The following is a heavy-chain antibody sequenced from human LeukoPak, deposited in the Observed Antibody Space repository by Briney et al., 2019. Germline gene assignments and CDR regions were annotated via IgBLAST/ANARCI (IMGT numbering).Heavy chain of an antibody. CDR1: GFTFSSYA. CDR2: ISVSGDST. D-gene: IGHD3-10*01. J-gene: IGHJ4*02. CDR3: ASLRITMVRGPLGYFDY. V-gene: IGHV3-23*01. Sequence: GRSLRLSCAASGFTFSSYAMSWVRQAPGKGLEWVSAISVSGDSTYSTDSAKGRFTISRDNSKNTLYLQMNSLRAEDTAVYYCASLRITMVRGPLGYFDYWGQGTLVTVSS.